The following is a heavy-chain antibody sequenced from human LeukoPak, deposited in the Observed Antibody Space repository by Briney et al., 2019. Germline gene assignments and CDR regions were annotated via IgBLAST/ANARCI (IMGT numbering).Heavy chain of an antibody. CDR1: GYTFTSYG. CDR2: ISAYNGNT. Sequence: ASVKVSCKASGYTFTSYGISWVRQAPGQGLEWMGWISAYNGNTNYAQKLQGRVTMTTDTSTSTAYMELRSLRSDDTAVYYCASTSSGWYAFDYWGQGTLGTVSS. V-gene: IGHV1-18*01. J-gene: IGHJ4*02. D-gene: IGHD6-19*01. CDR3: ASTSSGWYAFDY.